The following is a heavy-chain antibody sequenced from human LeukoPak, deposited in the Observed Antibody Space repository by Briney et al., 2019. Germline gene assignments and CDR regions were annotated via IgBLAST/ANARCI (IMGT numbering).Heavy chain of an antibody. CDR1: GFTVSSNY. CDR2: IYSCGST. J-gene: IGHJ6*02. Sequence: GGSLRLSCAASGFTVSSNYMSWVRQAPGKGLEWVSVIYSCGSTYYADSVKGRFTISRDNSKNTLYLQMNSLRAEDTAVYYCAKAFYYYGMDVWGQGTTVTVSS. CDR3: AKAFYYYGMDV. V-gene: IGHV3-66*03.